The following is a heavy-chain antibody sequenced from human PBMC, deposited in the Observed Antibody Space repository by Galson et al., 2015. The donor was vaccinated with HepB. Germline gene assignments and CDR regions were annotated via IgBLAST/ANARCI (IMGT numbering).Heavy chain of an antibody. Sequence: QSGAEVKKPGESLRISCKGSGYSFTSYWISWVRQMPGKGLEWMGRIDPSDSYTNYSPSFQGHVTISADKSISTAYLQWSSLKASDTAMYYCARRAEPPPRYCSGGSCRYNWFDPWGQGTLVTVSS. CDR3: ARRAEPPPRYCSGGSCRYNWFDP. V-gene: IGHV5-10-1*01. CDR2: IDPSDSYT. J-gene: IGHJ5*02. D-gene: IGHD2-15*01. CDR1: GYSFTSYW.